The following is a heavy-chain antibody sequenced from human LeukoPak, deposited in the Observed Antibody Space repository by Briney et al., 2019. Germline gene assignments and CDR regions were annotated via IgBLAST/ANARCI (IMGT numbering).Heavy chain of an antibody. J-gene: IGHJ4*02. CDR1: GYTFTSYG. V-gene: IGHV1-18*01. Sequence: ASVKVSCKASGYTFTSYGISWVRQAPGQGLEWMGWISAYNGNTNYAQKLQGRVTMTTDTSTSTAYMELRSLRSDDTAVYYCARVLYSSSWYDEYYFDYWGQRTLVTVSS. CDR3: ARVLYSSSWYDEYYFDY. CDR2: ISAYNGNT. D-gene: IGHD6-13*01.